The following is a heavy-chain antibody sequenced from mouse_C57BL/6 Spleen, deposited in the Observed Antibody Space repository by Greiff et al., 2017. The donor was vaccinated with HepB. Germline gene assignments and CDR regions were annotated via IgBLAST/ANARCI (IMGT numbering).Heavy chain of an antibody. V-gene: IGHV5-4*01. D-gene: IGHD1-1*02. Sequence: DVHLVESGGGLVKPGGSLKLSCAASGFTFSSYAMSWVRQTPEKRLEWVATISDGGSYTYYPDNVKGRFTISRDNAKNNLYLQMRHLKSEDTAMYYWARVPLYGGDWFAYWGQGTLVTVSA. CDR3: ARVPLYGGDWFAY. J-gene: IGHJ3*01. CDR2: ISDGGSYT. CDR1: GFTFSSYA.